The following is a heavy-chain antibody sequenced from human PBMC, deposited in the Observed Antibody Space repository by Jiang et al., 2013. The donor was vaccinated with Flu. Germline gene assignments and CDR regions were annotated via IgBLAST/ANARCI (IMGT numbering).Heavy chain of an antibody. CDR1: GFSLSTSGVG. V-gene: IGHV2-5*01. D-gene: IGHD3-10*01. CDR2: IYWNDDK. CDR3: AHNLLWFGEFYYFDY. Sequence: KPTQTLTLTCTFSGFSLSTSGVGVGWIRQPPGKALEWLALIYWNDDKRYSPSLKSRLTITKDTSKNQVVLTMTNMDPVDTATYYCAHNLLWFGEFYYFDYWGQGTLVTVSS. J-gene: IGHJ4*02.